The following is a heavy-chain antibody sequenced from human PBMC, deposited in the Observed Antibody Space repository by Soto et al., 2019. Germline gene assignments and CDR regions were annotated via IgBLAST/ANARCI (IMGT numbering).Heavy chain of an antibody. CDR3: AIDSGVGGTRGAFDI. Sequence: SETLSLTCAVSGGSISSDKWWSWVRQPPGKGLEWIGEIYRSGSTNHNPSLKSRVTMSVDNSKNQFSLRLSSVTAADTAMYYCAIDSGVGGTRGAFDIWGQGTMVTV. D-gene: IGHD2-15*01. CDR2: IYRSGST. V-gene: IGHV4-4*02. J-gene: IGHJ3*02. CDR1: GGSISSDKW.